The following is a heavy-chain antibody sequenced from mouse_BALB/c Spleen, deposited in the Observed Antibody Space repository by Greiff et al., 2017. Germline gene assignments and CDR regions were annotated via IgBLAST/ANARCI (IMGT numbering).Heavy chain of an antibody. Sequence: QVQLQQSGAELVRPGASVKLSCKASGYTFTSYWMNWVKQRPEQGLEWIGRIDPYDSETHYNQKFKDKAILTVDKSSSTAYMQLSTLTSEDSAVYYCVRFIITVGFDYWGQGTTLTVSS. CDR1: GYTFTSYW. CDR2: IDPYDSET. D-gene: IGHD1-1*01. V-gene: IGHV1-52*01. J-gene: IGHJ2*01. CDR3: VRFIITVGFDY.